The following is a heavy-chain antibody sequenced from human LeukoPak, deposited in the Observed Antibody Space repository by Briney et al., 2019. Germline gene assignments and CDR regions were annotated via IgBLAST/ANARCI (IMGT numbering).Heavy chain of an antibody. CDR2: IYYSGST. CDR1: GGSISSGDYY. Sequence: SETLSLTCTVSGGSISSGDYYWSWIRQPPGKGLEWIGYIYYSGSTYYNPSLKSRVTISVDTSKNQFSLKLGSVTAADTAVYYCARGVGTGPVDYWGQGTLVTVSS. J-gene: IGHJ4*02. D-gene: IGHD4-23*01. V-gene: IGHV4-30-4*08. CDR3: ARGVGTGPVDY.